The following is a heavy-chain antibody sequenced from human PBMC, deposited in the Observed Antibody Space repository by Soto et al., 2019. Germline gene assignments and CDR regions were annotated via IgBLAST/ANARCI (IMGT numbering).Heavy chain of an antibody. CDR3: ARHLSLRDLLSFRTRRTSDP. V-gene: IGHV4-59*08. CDR1: GDFNTNFY. CDR2: IYSSGST. Sequence: LSLTCTVSGDFNTNFYWSWIRQSPGKGLEWMGFIYSSGSTRYNPSLKSRITMSLDTSKNQFSLRLSSVAAADTAVYYCARHLSLRDLLSFRTRRTSDP. J-gene: IGHJ5*02.